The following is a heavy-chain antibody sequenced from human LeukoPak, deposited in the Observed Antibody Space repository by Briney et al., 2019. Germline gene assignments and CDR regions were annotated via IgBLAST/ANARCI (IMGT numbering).Heavy chain of an antibody. J-gene: IGHJ4*02. CDR3: GRDSPYFDS. CDR2: TRSKAYSGAT. V-gene: IGHV3-49*04. Sequence: PGGSLRLSCTPSGFNFENYAMSWVRQAPGKGVEWVCFTRSKAYSGATDYAASVRGRFTISRDDSKSIAYLQMNSLKTEDTAVYYCGRDSPYFDSWGQGTLVTVSS. CDR1: GFNFENYA.